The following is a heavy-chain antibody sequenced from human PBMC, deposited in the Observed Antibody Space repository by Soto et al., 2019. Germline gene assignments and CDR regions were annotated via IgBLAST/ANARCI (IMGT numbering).Heavy chain of an antibody. Sequence: GGSLRLSCAASGFTFSSYGMHWVRQAPGKGLEWVSYISSSGSIMFYADSVKGRFTISRDHTKNSLYLQMNSLRAEDTAVYYCARARGSPFAWGQGTLVTVSS. D-gene: IGHD1-26*01. V-gene: IGHV3-48*04. CDR1: GFTFSSYG. CDR2: ISSSGSIM. J-gene: IGHJ5*02. CDR3: ARARGSPFA.